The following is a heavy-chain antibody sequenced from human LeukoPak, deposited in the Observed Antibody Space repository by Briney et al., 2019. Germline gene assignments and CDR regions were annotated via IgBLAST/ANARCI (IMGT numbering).Heavy chain of an antibody. CDR2: IKQDGSDR. CDR3: ARVEGP. CDR1: GFTFRNYW. V-gene: IGHV3-7*03. J-gene: IGHJ4*02. Sequence: GRSLRLSCAASGFTFRNYWMSWVRQAPGTGLEWVANIKQDGSDRNYVTSVRGRFTISRDNAESSLYLQMNSLRVEDTAVYYCARVEGPWGQGTLVTVSS.